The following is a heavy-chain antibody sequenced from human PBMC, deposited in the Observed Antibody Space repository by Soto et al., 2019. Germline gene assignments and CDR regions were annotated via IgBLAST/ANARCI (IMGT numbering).Heavy chain of an antibody. D-gene: IGHD6-13*01. Sequence: SLRLSCAASGFTFSSYGMHWVRQAPGKGLEWVAVISYDGSNKYYADSVKGRFTISRDNSKNTLYLQMNSLRAEDTAVYYCAKDHVAAAGTIYYYGMDVWGQGTTVTVSS. CDR3: AKDHVAAAGTIYYYGMDV. CDR2: ISYDGSNK. V-gene: IGHV3-30*18. CDR1: GFTFSSYG. J-gene: IGHJ6*02.